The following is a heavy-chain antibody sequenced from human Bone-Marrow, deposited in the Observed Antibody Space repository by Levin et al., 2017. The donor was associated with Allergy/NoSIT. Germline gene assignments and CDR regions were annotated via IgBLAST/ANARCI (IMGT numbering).Heavy chain of an antibody. Sequence: RAGGSLRLSCAASGFTFSSYAMTWVRQAPGKGLEWVSGISGSGGSTYYADSVKGRFTISRDNSKNTLYLQMNSLRAEDTAVYYCAKGTVAGTVRRELDYWGQGTLVTVSS. J-gene: IGHJ4*02. D-gene: IGHD6-19*01. V-gene: IGHV3-23*01. CDR3: AKGTVAGTVRRELDY. CDR1: GFTFSSYA. CDR2: ISGSGGST.